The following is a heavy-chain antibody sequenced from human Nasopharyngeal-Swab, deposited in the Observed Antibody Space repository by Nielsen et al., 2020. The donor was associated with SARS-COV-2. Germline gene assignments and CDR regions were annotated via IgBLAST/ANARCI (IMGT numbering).Heavy chain of an antibody. V-gene: IGHV3-74*01. Sequence: GESMKISCAAAEFTFRSYRLHWGRQPAGKGLGWGSRINSVETYTDYADSVKGRFTISRDNAKSTLFLQMSNLSADDTAVYYCAREKVGAAAEGFDYWGRGTLVTVSS. D-gene: IGHD6-13*01. J-gene: IGHJ4*02. CDR3: AREKVGAAAEGFDY. CDR2: INSVETYT. CDR1: EFTFRSYR.